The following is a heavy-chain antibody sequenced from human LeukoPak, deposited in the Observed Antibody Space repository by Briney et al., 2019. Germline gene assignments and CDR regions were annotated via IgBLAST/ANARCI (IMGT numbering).Heavy chain of an antibody. D-gene: IGHD2/OR15-2a*01. Sequence: PSAALSPAGTVSGASISPYYWRWIRQPPGKGLEWVGYIYYSGSTNYNPSLKSRVTISADTSKNQFSLKLTSVTASDTAVYYCARERYFLGYWGQGTLVTVSS. CDR3: ARERYFLGY. V-gene: IGHV4-59*01. CDR1: GASISPYY. J-gene: IGHJ4*02. CDR2: IYYSGST.